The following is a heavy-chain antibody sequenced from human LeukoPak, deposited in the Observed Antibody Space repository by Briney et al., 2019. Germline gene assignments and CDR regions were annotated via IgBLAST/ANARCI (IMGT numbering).Heavy chain of an antibody. D-gene: IGHD2-15*01. CDR1: GDTFTSHY. CDR3: ARSPAYCSGDTCYGHNWFDP. CDR2: SNPRGGST. V-gene: IGHV1-46*01. J-gene: IGHJ5*02. Sequence: ASVKVSCKASGDTFTSHYIHWVRQAPGQGLEWMGISNPRGGSTNHAQKFQGRVTMTTDTSTSTVYMELISLRSEDTAVYYCARSPAYCSGDTCYGHNWFDPWGQGTLVTVSS.